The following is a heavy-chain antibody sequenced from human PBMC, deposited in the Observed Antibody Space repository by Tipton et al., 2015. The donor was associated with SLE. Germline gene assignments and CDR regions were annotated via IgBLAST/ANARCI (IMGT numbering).Heavy chain of an antibody. CDR3: AKRGYEIVGGTRLEY. D-gene: IGHD1-26*01. J-gene: IGHJ4*01. Sequence: GSLRLSCVSFGFIFSNFVMSWVSQPPGKGLQWVSTISANSENTYYAESVKGRFTISIANSKSTLYLQLNSLRAEDTAVYYCAKRGYEIVGGTRLEYWGQGTLVTVS. V-gene: IGHV3-23*01. CDR2: ISANSENT. CDR1: GFIFSNFV.